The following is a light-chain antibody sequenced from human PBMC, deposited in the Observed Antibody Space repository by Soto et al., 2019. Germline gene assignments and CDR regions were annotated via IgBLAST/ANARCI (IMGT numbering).Light chain of an antibody. Sequence: QSVLTQPASVSGAPGQSITIPCKGTSNDIGAYNYDSWYQPHPAKVPKLMVFDVSYRPSGISARFSGSKSGNTASLTISGLQPEDEADYYCSSYGASSTLFGGGTKVTVL. CDR1: SNDIGAYNY. V-gene: IGLV2-14*03. CDR3: SSYGASSTL. CDR2: DVS. J-gene: IGLJ2*01.